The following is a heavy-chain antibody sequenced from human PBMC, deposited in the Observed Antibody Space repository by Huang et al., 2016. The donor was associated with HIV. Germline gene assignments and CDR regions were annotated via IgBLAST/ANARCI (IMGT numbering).Heavy chain of an antibody. V-gene: IGHV4-61*01. CDR3: ARDSGDGRSFDI. Sequence: QVQLQESGPGLVKPSETLSLTCTVSGGSVSSGSYYWRWIRQPPGKGLEWIGYIYYSGSTNYNPSLKSRVTISVDTSKNQFSLKRSSVTAADTAVYYCARDSGDGRSFDIWGQGTMVTVSS. D-gene: IGHD1-26*01. J-gene: IGHJ3*02. CDR2: IYYSGST. CDR1: GGSVSSGSYY.